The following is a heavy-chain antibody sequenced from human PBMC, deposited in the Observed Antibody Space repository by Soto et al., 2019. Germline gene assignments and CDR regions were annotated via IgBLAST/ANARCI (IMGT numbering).Heavy chain of an antibody. D-gene: IGHD6-13*01. J-gene: IGHJ4*02. CDR2: ISGIGGST. Sequence: GSLRLSCAASGFTFTDYALSWVRQAPGKGLEWVATISGIGGSTYLADSVKGRLSISRDNSKNTVSLLMNSLRAEDTAVYFCARGSSGYISSWYYFDYWGRGTLVTVSS. CDR1: GFTFTDYA. V-gene: IGHV3-23*01. CDR3: ARGSSGYISSWYYFDY.